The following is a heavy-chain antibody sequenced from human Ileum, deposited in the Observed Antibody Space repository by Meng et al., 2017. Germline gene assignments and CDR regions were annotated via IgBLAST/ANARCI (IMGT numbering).Heavy chain of an antibody. CDR2: IKSTTHGGTT. V-gene: IGHV3-15*01. Sequence: EAQLMESWGGLGKSGESLRLSCAASGLTLSNAWMTWVRQAPGKGLEWIGQIKSTTHGGTTDYAAPVTGRFIISRDDSKNTLYLQMSSLKTEDTAVYYCTTNRGISWGQGTLVTVSS. CDR3: TTNRGIS. CDR1: GLTLSNAW. J-gene: IGHJ5*02.